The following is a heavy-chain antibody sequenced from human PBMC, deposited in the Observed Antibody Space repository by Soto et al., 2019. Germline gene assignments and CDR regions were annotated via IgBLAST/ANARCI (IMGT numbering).Heavy chain of an antibody. CDR2: IYWDDDK. V-gene: IGHV2-5*02. J-gene: IGHJ5*02. CDR1: GFSLSTSGVG. CDR3: AHRLGYCSGGSCSNWFDP. Sequence: ASGPTLVNPTQTLTLTCTFSGFSLSTSGVGVGWIRQPPGKALEWLALIYWDDDKRYSPSLKSRLAITKDTSKNQVVLTMTNMDSVDTATYYCAHRLGYCSGGSCSNWFDPWGQGTLVTVSS. D-gene: IGHD2-15*01.